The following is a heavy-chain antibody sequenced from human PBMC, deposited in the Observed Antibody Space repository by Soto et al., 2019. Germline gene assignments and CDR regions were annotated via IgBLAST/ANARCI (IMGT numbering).Heavy chain of an antibody. V-gene: IGHV1-69*13. CDR1: GYTFTSYY. CDR3: ARGWHRCSYGYLRCSNWFDP. CDR2: IIPIFGTA. Sequence: GASVKVTCKASGYTFTSYYMHWVRQAPGQGLEWMGGIIPIFGTANYAQKFQGRVTITADESTSTAYMELSSLRSEDTAVYYCARGWHRCSYGYLRCSNWFDPWGQGTLVTVSS. D-gene: IGHD5-18*01. J-gene: IGHJ5*02.